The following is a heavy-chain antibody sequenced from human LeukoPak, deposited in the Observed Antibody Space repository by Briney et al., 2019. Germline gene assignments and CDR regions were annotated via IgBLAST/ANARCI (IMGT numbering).Heavy chain of an antibody. J-gene: IGHJ6*04. CDR2: IDQSGNT. V-gene: IGHV4-34*01. CDR1: SGSFSGSFSGYY. Sequence: SETLSLTCVVYSGSFSGSFSGYYWSWIRQPPGKGLEWIGEIDQSGNTNYNPSLKSRVTISVDTSKNQFSLNLNSVTAADTAVYYCAELGITMIGGVGGKGTTVTISS. D-gene: IGHD3-10*02. CDR3: AELGITMIGGV.